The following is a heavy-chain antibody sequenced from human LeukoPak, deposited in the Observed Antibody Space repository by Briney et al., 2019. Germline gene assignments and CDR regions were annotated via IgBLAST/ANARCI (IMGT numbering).Heavy chain of an antibody. CDR1: GGTFSIYA. V-gene: IGHV1-69*01. CDR2: IIPIFGTA. CDR3: ARDEEGGPLGY. Sequence: SVTVSCTASGGTFSIYAISWVRQAPGQGLEWMGGIIPIFGTANYAQKFQGRVTITADESTSTAYMELSSLRSEDTAVYYCARDEEGGPLGYWGQGTLVTVSS. J-gene: IGHJ4*02. D-gene: IGHD3-16*01.